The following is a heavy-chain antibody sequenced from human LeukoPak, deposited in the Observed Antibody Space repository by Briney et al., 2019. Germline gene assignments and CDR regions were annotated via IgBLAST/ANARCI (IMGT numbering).Heavy chain of an antibody. J-gene: IGHJ4*02. V-gene: IGHV3-7*01. CDR3: ARESRVGSSWYDYYFDY. CDR1: GFTFSSYW. Sequence: GGSLRLSCAASGFTFSSYWMSWVRQAPGKGLEWVANIKQDGSEKYYVDSVKGRFTISRDNAKNSQYLQMNSLRAEDTAVYYCARESRVGSSWYDYYFDYWGQGTLVTVSS. CDR2: IKQDGSEK. D-gene: IGHD6-13*01.